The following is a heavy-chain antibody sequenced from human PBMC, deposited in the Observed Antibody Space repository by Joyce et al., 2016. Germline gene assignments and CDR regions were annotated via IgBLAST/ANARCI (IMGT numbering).Heavy chain of an antibody. J-gene: IGHJ6*02. D-gene: IGHD1-1*01. CDR2: IDWHDDK. Sequence: QVTLRESGPALVKPPQTLTLTFTFSVFSLTTTGMTVSWLRQPPGKALEWLALIDWHDDKYYITSRKTRLTISKDTSKNQVVLVMTNMDPVDTATYYCARILSPHNAYYYGMDVWGQGTTVTVSS. CDR3: ARILSPHNAYYYGMDV. CDR1: VFSLTTTGMT. V-gene: IGHV2-70*01.